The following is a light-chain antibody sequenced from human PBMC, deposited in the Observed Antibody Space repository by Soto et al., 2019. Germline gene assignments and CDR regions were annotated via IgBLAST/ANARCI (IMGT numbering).Light chain of an antibody. CDR2: KAS. CDR3: QQYNGYRA. Sequence: DIQMTQSPSTLSASVGDRVTITCRASQNINTWLAWHQQKPGQAPKLLISKASSLESGVPSRFSGSGSGTEFTLTISSLQPDDSATYYCQQYNGYRAFGLGNKVDIX. J-gene: IGKJ1*01. V-gene: IGKV1-5*03. CDR1: QNINTW.